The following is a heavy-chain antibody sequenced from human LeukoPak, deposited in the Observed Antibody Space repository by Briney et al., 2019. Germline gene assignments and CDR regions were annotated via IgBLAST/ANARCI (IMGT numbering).Heavy chain of an antibody. CDR3: ARDLKGFDP. J-gene: IGHJ5*02. CDR1: GFTFSSYN. V-gene: IGHV3-48*04. CDR2: ITSSSNTI. Sequence: PGGSLRLSCAASGFTFSSYNMNWVRQAPGKGLEWVSYITSSSNTIYYADSVKGRFTISRDNAKNSLYLQMNNLRAEDTAVYYCARDLKGFDPWGQGTLVTVSS.